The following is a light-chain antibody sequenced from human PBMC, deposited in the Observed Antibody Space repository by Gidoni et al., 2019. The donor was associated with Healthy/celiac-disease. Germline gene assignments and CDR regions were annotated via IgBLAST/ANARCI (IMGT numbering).Light chain of an antibody. Sequence: QSALTQPASVSGSPGQSITIACTGTSIDVGGYKHVSWYQQHPGKAPKLMLYDVSNRPSGVSNRFSGSKSGNTASLTISWLQAADEADYYCSSYTSSSTLVFGGGTKLTVL. J-gene: IGLJ3*02. V-gene: IGLV2-14*01. CDR3: SSYTSSSTLV. CDR2: DVS. CDR1: SIDVGGYKH.